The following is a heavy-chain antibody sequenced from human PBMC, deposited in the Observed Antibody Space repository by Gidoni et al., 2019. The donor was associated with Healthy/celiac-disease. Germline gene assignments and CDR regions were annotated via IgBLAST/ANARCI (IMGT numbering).Heavy chain of an antibody. J-gene: IGHJ5*02. V-gene: IGHV1-69*02. Sequence: QVQLVQSGAEVKKPGSSVKVACKASGGTFNSYPLSWVPQAPGQGLEWMGRIIPILGIANYAQNFQGRVTMTADKSTSTAYMELSSLRSEDTAVYYCARWGAYYGSGSYYNDGFDPWGQGTQVTVSS. CDR3: ARWGAYYGSGSYYNDGFDP. CDR2: IIPILGIA. D-gene: IGHD3-10*01. CDR1: GGTFNSYP.